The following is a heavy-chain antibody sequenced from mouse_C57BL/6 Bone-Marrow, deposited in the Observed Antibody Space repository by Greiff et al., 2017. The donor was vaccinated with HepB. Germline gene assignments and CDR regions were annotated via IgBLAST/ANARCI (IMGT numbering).Heavy chain of an antibody. V-gene: IGHV5-2*01. CDR2: INSDGGST. J-gene: IGHJ4*01. CDR1: EYEFPSHD. CDR3: ARQGLKFGAMDY. D-gene: IGHD1-3*01. Sequence: EVQVVESGGGLVQPGESLKLSCESNEYEFPSHDMSWVRKTPEKRLELVAAINSDGGSTYYPDTMERRFIISRDKTKKTLYLQMSSLRSEDTALYYCARQGLKFGAMDYWGQGTSVTVSS.